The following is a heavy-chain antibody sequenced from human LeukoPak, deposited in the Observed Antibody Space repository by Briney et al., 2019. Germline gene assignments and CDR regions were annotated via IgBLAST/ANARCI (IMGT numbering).Heavy chain of an antibody. V-gene: IGHV1-2*02. CDR2: INPNSGGT. CDR3: ARGDDYYDTSGYHLDY. J-gene: IGHJ4*02. D-gene: IGHD3-22*01. CDR1: GYTFTGYY. Sequence: ASVKVSCKASGYTFTGYYMHWVRQAPGQGLEWMGWINPNSGGTNYAQKFQGRVTMTRDTSISTAYMELSRLRSDDTAVYYCARGDDYYDTSGYHLDYWGQGTLVTVSS.